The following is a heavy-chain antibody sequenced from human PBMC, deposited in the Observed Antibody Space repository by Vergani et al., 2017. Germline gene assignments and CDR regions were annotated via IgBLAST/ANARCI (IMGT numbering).Heavy chain of an antibody. J-gene: IGHJ4*02. Sequence: VQLVESGGGVVQRGGSLRLSCATSGFTLSNYDMQWIRQGPGKGLEFVAFIQFDGSNQYYADSVKGRFTLSRDFSKNTLYRQMNSLRTDDTATYYCAKHFRGWGIDYWGQGTQVIVSS. CDR3: AKHFRGWGIDY. CDR1: GFTLSNYD. CDR2: IQFDGSNQ. V-gene: IGHV3-30*02. D-gene: IGHD3-16*01.